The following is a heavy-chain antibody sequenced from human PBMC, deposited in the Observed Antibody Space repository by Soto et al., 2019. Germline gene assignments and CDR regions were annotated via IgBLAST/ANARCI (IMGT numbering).Heavy chain of an antibody. D-gene: IGHD3-10*01. CDR3: ARGLGITMVRGEPALFDY. V-gene: IGHV4-31*03. Sequence: PSETLSLTCTVSGGSISSGGYYWSWIRQHPGKGLEWIGYIYYSGSTYYNPSLKSRVTISVDTSKNQFSLKLSSVTAADTAVYYCARGLGITMVRGEPALFDYWGQGTLVTVSS. CDR2: IYYSGST. CDR1: GGSISSGGYY. J-gene: IGHJ4*02.